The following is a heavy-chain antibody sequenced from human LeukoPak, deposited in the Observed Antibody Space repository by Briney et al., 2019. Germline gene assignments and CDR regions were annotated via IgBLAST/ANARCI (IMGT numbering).Heavy chain of an antibody. CDR2: IYPGDSDS. CDR1: GYSFTSYW. D-gene: IGHD5-24*01. J-gene: IGHJ4*02. V-gene: IGHV5-51*01. CDR3: ARRGRGDGCNPYYFDY. Sequence: GESLKISCKGSGYSFTSYWIGWVRQMPGKGLEWMGIIYPGDSDSRYSPSFQGQVTISADKSISTAYLQWSSLKASDTAMYYCARRGRGDGCNPYYFDYWGQGTLVTVSS.